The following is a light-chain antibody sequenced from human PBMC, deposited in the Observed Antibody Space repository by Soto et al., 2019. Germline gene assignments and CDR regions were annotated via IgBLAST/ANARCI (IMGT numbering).Light chain of an antibody. CDR3: TSYGGANTLV. V-gene: IGLV2-8*01. CDR2: EVS. CDR1: SRDVGGYNY. Sequence: QSVLTQPPSASGSPGQSVTISCTGTSRDVGGYNYVSWYQQHPGKAPKLMIFEVSARPSGVPERFSGSKSGNTASLIVSGLQAEDEADYYCTSYGGANTLVFGGGTQLTVL. J-gene: IGLJ7*01.